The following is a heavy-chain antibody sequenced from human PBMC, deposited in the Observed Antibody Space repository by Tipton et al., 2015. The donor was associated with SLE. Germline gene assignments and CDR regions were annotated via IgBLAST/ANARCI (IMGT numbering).Heavy chain of an antibody. Sequence: QVQLVQSGAEEKKPGASVKVYCKASGYTFTSYDINWERQATGQGLEWMGWMNPNSGNTGYAQKFQGRVTMTRNTSISTAYMELSSLRSEDPAVYYCARGGRGGGSQRRGYYYYGMDVWGQGPTVTVSS. V-gene: IGHV1-8*01. CDR2: MNPNSGNT. CDR1: GYTFTSYD. D-gene: IGHD2-15*01. J-gene: IGHJ6*02. CDR3: ARGGRGGGSQRRGYYYYGMDV.